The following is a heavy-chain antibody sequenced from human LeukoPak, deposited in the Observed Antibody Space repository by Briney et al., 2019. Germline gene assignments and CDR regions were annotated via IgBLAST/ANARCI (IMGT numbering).Heavy chain of an antibody. V-gene: IGHV3-21*01. Sequence: GGSLPLSCAASGFTFSSYSMNWVRQAPGKGLEWVSSISSSSSYIYYADSVKGRFTISRDNAKNSLYLQMNSLRAEDTAVYYCARDLVEYQPLIGYWGEGTLVTVSS. CDR3: ARDLVEYQPLIGY. J-gene: IGHJ4*02. D-gene: IGHD2-2*01. CDR2: ISSSSSYI. CDR1: GFTFSSYS.